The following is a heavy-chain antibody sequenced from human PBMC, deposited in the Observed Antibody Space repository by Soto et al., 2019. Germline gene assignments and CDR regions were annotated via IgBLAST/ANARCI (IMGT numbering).Heavy chain of an antibody. D-gene: IGHD5-18*01. CDR2: IIPSFNRP. Sequence: QVQLVQSGAEVKKPGSSVKVSCKASGGTFSSFVISWVRQATGQGPEWMGGIIPSFNRPNYAQKFQGRVTITADESTTTSYMELSSLRSGDTAVYYCATSKVGYSFGSPFDFWGQGTLVTVSS. CDR3: ATSKVGYSFGSPFDF. J-gene: IGHJ4*02. V-gene: IGHV1-69*01. CDR1: GGTFSSFV.